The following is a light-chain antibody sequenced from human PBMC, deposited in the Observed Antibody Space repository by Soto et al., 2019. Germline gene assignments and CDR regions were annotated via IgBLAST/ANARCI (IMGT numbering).Light chain of an antibody. V-gene: IGKV3-11*01. CDR1: QSVSSN. CDR2: DAS. J-gene: IGKJ3*01. CDR3: QQRSNWPFT. Sequence: EIVMTQSPATLSVSPGERATLSFRASQSVSSNLAWYQQKPGQAPRLLIYDASNRATGIPARFSGSGSGTDFTLTISSLEPEDFAVYYCQQRSNWPFTCGPGTKGDIK.